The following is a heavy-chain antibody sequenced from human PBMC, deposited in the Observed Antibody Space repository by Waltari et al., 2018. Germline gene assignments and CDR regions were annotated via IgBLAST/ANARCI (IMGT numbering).Heavy chain of an antibody. CDR3: ARDSSGYLGY. V-gene: IGHV4-38-2*02. D-gene: IGHD3-22*01. Sequence: QVQLQESGPGLVKPSETLSLTCAVSGYSISSGYDWGWIRQPPGKGLEWIGSIYHSGSTYYNPSLKSRVTISVDTSKNQFSLKLSSVTAADTAVYYCARDSSGYLGYWGQGTLVTVSS. CDR2: IYHSGST. CDR1: GYSISSGYD. J-gene: IGHJ4*02.